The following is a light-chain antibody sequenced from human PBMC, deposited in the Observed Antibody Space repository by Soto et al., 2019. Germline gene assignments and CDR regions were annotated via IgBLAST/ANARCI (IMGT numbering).Light chain of an antibody. CDR3: SSYTSTSTPYA. J-gene: IGLJ1*01. V-gene: IGLV2-14*01. Sequence: QSVLTQPRSVSGSPGQSITISCTGTSKDVGVYNYVSWYQHHSGKAPKLIIYEVSNRPSGVSDRFSGSKSGKTASLTISGLQAEDEADYYCSSYTSTSTPYAFGSGTKATVL. CDR2: EVS. CDR1: SKDVGVYNY.